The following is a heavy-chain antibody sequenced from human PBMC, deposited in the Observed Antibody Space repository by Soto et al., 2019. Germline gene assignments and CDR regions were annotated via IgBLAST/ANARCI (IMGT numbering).Heavy chain of an antibody. J-gene: IGHJ4*02. D-gene: IGHD2-15*01. CDR1: GGPISSYY. CDR2: IHYSGST. CDR3: ARVGLGYCSGGSCPPATY. V-gene: IGHV4-59*08. Sequence: SETLSLTCTVSGGPISSYYWSWVRQPPGQGLEWIGYIHYSGSTNYNPSLKSRVTISLDTSKNQFSLKLSSVTAADTAVYYCARVGLGYCSGGSCPPATYWGQGTLVTVS.